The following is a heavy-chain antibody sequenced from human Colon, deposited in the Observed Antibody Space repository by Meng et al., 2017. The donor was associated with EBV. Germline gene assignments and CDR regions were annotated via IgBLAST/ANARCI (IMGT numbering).Heavy chain of an antibody. D-gene: IGHD3-9*01. CDR3: ARVPTTGYKDH. V-gene: IGHV4-34*01. J-gene: IGHJ4*02. CDR2: VSHPGSA. CDR1: GGSFGGYV. Sequence: QWLLPQSGAGLLSPSETLSLPCPVIGGSFGGYVWSWVRQPPGKGMEWIGEVSHPGSANYNPSLKSRVTISVDASEKQFSLRLTSVTAADSAVYYCARVPTTGYKDHWGQGTLVTVSS.